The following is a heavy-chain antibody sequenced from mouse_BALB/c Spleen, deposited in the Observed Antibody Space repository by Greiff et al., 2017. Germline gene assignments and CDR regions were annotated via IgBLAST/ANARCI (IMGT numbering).Heavy chain of an antibody. CDR3: ARDLLGDY. J-gene: IGHJ2*01. Sequence: EVQVVESGGGLVQPGGSLRLSCATSGFTFTDYYMSWVRQPPGKALEWLGFIRNKANGYTTEYSASVKGRFTISRDNSQSILYLQMNTLRAEDSATYYGARDLLGDYWGQGTTLTVSA. V-gene: IGHV7-3*02. CDR2: IRNKANGYTT. D-gene: IGHD4-1*01. CDR1: GFTFTDYY.